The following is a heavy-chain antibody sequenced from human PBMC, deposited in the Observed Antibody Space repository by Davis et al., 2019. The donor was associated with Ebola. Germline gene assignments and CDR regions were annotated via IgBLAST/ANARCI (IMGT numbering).Heavy chain of an antibody. V-gene: IGHV3-21*01. Sequence: PGGSLRLSCAASGFTFSSYSMNWVRQAPGKGLEWVSSISSSSSYIYYADSVKGRFTISRDNAKNSLYLQMNSLRAEDTAVYYCARDQGIYSIAAQGYYYYGMDVWGQGTTVTVSS. J-gene: IGHJ6*02. CDR2: ISSSSSYI. CDR1: GFTFSSYS. D-gene: IGHD6-6*01. CDR3: ARDQGIYSIAAQGYYYYGMDV.